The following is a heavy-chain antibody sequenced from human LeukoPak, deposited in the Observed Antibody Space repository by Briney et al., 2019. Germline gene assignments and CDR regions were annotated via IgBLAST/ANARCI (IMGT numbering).Heavy chain of an antibody. V-gene: IGHV4-34*01. D-gene: IGHD6-19*01. CDR3: ARGKYSRGTYMDV. Sequence: SETLSLTCAVYGGSFSGYYWSWIRQPPGKGLAWIGEINHSGSTNYNPSLKSRVTISVDTSKNQFSLKLSSVTAADTAVYYCARGKYSRGTYMDVWGKGTTVTVSS. J-gene: IGHJ6*03. CDR2: INHSGST. CDR1: GGSFSGYY.